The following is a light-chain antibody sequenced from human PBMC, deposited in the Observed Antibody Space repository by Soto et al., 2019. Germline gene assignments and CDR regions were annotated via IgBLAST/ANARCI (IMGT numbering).Light chain of an antibody. V-gene: IGLV1-40*01. J-gene: IGLJ7*01. CDR2: GNS. Sequence: SALTQPPSVSGAPGQRVTISCTGSSSNIGTGYDVHWYQQLPGTAPKLLIYGNSNRPSGVPDRFSGSKSGTSASLAITGLQAEDEADYYCQSYDSSLSGSVFGGGTQLTVL. CDR3: QSYDSSLSGSV. CDR1: SSNIGTGYD.